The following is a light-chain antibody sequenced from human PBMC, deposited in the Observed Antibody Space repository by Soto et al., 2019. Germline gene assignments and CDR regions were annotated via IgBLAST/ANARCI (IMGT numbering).Light chain of an antibody. CDR1: QTLSSSF. Sequence: EIVLTQSPGTLSLSPGERATLSFRTSQTLSSSFLAWYQQTPGQAPRLLIYDTSTRAIDIPDRFSGSGSGTDFTLTISRLEPEDFAVYYCQQYGYLGTFGQGTKVDIK. V-gene: IGKV3-20*01. J-gene: IGKJ1*01. CDR3: QQYGYLGT. CDR2: DTS.